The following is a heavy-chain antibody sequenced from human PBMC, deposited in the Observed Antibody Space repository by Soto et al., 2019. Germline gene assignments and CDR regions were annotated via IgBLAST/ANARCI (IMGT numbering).Heavy chain of an antibody. V-gene: IGHV3-13*05. CDR1: GCTFSSYW. D-gene: IGHD2-15*01. J-gene: IGHJ6*02. CDR3: ARAYSGRLPRRADYYYAMDV. Sequence: PGGSLRLSCAASGCTFSSYWVHWVRQAPGKGLEWVSALGAADDPYYLVSVKGRFTISRENAKNSLYLQMNNLRAGDTAVYYCARAYSGRLPRRADYYYAMDVWGQGTTVTVSS. CDR2: LGAADDP.